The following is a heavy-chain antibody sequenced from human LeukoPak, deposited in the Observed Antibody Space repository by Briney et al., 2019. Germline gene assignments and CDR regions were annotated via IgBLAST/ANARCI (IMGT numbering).Heavy chain of an antibody. J-gene: IGHJ5*02. CDR1: GGSISSGGYY. D-gene: IGHD3-22*01. CDR2: IYHSGSA. V-gene: IGHV4-30-2*01. Sequence: PSQTLSLTCTVSGGSISSGGYYWSWIRQPPGKGLEWIGYIYHSGSAYYNPSLKSRVTISVDKSKNQFSLKLSSVTAADTAVYYCARARGVYDSNWFDPWGQGTLVTVSS. CDR3: ARARGVYDSNWFDP.